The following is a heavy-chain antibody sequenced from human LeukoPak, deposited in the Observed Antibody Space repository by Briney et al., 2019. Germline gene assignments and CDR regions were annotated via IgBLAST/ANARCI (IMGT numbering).Heavy chain of an antibody. V-gene: IGHV4-39*01. CDR2: VYYSGST. CDR3: ARRGSTTWYFDY. D-gene: IGHD3-16*01. CDR1: GGSISTRNYY. J-gene: IGHJ4*02. Sequence: SETLSLTCNVSGGSISTRNYYWAWIRQPPGKGLEWIGSVYYSGSTYYHPSLNSRITIFIDTSKNQFSLKLSSVTATDTAVYYCARRGSTTWYFDYWGQGTLVTVSS.